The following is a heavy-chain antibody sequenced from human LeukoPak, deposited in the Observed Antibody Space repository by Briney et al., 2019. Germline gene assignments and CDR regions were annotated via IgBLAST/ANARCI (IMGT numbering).Heavy chain of an antibody. V-gene: IGHV3-30*03. CDR2: ISGDGVND. J-gene: IGHJ6*04. CDR3: ARVAASTFYHFNYMDL. CDR1: GFTFSTYN. D-gene: IGHD3-3*02. Sequence: GGSLRLSCAASGFTFSTYNMNWVRQAPGKGLQWVALISGDGVNDYYEDSVKGRFTISRDTSKNTLSLQMKSLRAEDTAVYFCARVAASTFYHFNYMDLWGKGTTVTVSS.